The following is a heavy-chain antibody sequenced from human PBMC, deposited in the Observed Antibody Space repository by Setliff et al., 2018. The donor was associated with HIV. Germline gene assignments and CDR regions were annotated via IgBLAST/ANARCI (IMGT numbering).Heavy chain of an antibody. CDR2: IPHNGGT. CDR3: ARYSTLTTNFDY. J-gene: IGHJ4*02. CDR1: GYPIGSGSF. D-gene: IGHD4-17*01. Sequence: SETLSLTCAVSGYPIGSGSFWGWIRQPPGKGLEWIATIPHNGGTYYNPDPSLTGRVTISVDTSKNQFSPKLAFVTAADTAVYYCARYSTLTTNFDYWGQGTLVTVSS. V-gene: IGHV4-38-2*01.